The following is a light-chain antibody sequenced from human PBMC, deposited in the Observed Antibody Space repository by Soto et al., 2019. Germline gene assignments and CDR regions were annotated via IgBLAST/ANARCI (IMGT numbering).Light chain of an antibody. V-gene: IGKV3-11*01. CDR1: QSVVTY. Sequence: ETVLTQSPATLSLSPLQIATLSFMASQSVVTYLAWYQQKPGQAPRLLIYDASNRATGVPPRFSGSGSGTDFTLTIDSLEPEDFAVYYCQHRSSWPLTFGGGTKVDIK. CDR2: DAS. J-gene: IGKJ4*01. CDR3: QHRSSWPLT.